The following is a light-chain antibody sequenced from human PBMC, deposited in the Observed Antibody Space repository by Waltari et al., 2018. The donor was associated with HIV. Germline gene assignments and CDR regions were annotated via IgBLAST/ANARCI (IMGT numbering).Light chain of an antibody. Sequence: HSVLTQPPPASGTPGLRVTISFSGISSHIGSNYVYWYQQPPGKAPKLLIYMNYQRPSGVPDRFSGSKSGTSASLAISGLRSEDEADYYCAAWDASLSAWVFGGGTKLIVL. J-gene: IGLJ3*02. CDR1: SSHIGSNY. CDR3: AAWDASLSAWV. V-gene: IGLV1-47*01. CDR2: MNY.